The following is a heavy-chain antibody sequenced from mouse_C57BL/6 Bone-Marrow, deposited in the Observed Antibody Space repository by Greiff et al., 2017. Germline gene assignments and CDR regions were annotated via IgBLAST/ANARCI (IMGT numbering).Heavy chain of an antibody. CDR1: GYTFTNYW. V-gene: IGHV1-64*01. Sequence: QVQLKQPGAELVKPGASVKLSCKASGYTFTNYWMHWVKQRPGQGLEWIGMMHPNGGSPAYNEKFKSEATLSVDKSSRTAYMELSSLKSEDSAVYYCARSYDYDDYTMDYWGQGTSVTVSS. J-gene: IGHJ4*01. CDR2: MHPNGGSP. CDR3: ARSYDYDDYTMDY. D-gene: IGHD2-4*01.